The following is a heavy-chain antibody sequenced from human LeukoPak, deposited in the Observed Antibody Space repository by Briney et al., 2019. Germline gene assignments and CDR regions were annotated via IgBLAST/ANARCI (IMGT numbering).Heavy chain of an antibody. CDR3: ARVTYSSSWYSYYYYGMDV. V-gene: IGHV1-18*01. D-gene: IGHD6-13*01. CDR1: GYTFTSYG. J-gene: IGHJ6*02. CDR2: ISAYNGNT. Sequence: ASVKVSCKASGYTFTSYGISWVRQAPGQGLEWMGWISAYNGNTNYAQKLQGRVTMTTDTSTSTAYMELRSLRSDDTAVYYCARVTYSSSWYSYYYYGMDVWGQGTTVTVSS.